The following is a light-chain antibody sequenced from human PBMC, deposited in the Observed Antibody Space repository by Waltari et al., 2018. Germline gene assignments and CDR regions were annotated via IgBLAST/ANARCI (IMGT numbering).Light chain of an antibody. Sequence: QSVLTQPPSASATPGQRVTISCSGSYSNVGNDNVYWYQQLPGTAPRLLIYNNDVRPSGVSDRFSGSKSGTSAFLAISGIRSEDEADYYCAAWDGSLSGYVFGIGTKVTVL. CDR3: AAWDGSLSGYV. CDR2: NND. J-gene: IGLJ1*01. V-gene: IGLV1-47*01. CDR1: YSNVGNDN.